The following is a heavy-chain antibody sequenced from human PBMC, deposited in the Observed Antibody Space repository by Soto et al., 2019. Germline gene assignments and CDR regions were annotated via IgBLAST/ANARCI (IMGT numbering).Heavy chain of an antibody. CDR2: IWYDGNNK. CDR1: GFTFSSYG. V-gene: IGHV3-33*01. J-gene: IGHJ6*02. Sequence: QVQLVESGGGVVQPGRSLRLSCAASGFTFSSYGMHWVRQAPGKGLEWVTFIWYDGNNKYYADSVKGRFTISRDNSKNTLYLQMNRLMAEDTAVYYCARKEGSDTSGYPTTNYYGMDVWGQGTTVTVSS. D-gene: IGHD3-22*01. CDR3: ARKEGSDTSGYPTTNYYGMDV.